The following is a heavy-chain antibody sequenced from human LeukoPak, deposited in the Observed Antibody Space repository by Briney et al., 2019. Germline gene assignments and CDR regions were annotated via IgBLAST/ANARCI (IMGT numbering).Heavy chain of an antibody. V-gene: IGHV3-30*02. Sequence: PGGSLRLPCEASGFIFENYYMYWVRQAPGKGLEWVTFIRQDGNNKMYADSVKGRFTISRDTSKTTLYLQMNSLRAEDTAVYYCAKAVTVTTPRATFYYHMDVWGKGTTVTVSS. J-gene: IGHJ6*03. CDR1: GFIFENYY. D-gene: IGHD4-17*01. CDR2: IRQDGNNK. CDR3: AKAVTVTTPRATFYYHMDV.